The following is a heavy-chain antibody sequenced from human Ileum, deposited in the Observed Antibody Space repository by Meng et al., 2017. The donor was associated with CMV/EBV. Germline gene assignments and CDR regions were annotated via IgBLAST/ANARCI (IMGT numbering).Heavy chain of an antibody. D-gene: IGHD3-10*01. V-gene: IGHV3-74*01. CDR2: INTDGPTT. Sequence: GGPLRPPCAAPGFTLSNYWIHGVRHAPGKGLMWVSRINTDGPTTTYADSLKGRFTISRDNAKDMVYLQMNSLRDEDTAVYYCARAGSYRFDDWGQGTLVTVSS. CDR1: GFTLSNYW. J-gene: IGHJ4*02. CDR3: ARAGSYRFDD.